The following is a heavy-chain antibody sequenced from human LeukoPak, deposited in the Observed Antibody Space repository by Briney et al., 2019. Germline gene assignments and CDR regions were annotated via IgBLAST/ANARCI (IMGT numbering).Heavy chain of an antibody. D-gene: IGHD4-17*01. J-gene: IGHJ4*02. V-gene: IGHV4-59*08. Sequence: SETLSLTCTVSNNSLSSYYCSWIRQPPGKGLEWIGYDFHTGSTEYNPSLKSRVTILMDASKTQFSLKLNSVTAADTAVYYCARHRGDYGDYSFFDYWGQGILVTVSS. CDR1: NNSLSSYY. CDR2: DFHTGST. CDR3: ARHRGDYGDYSFFDY.